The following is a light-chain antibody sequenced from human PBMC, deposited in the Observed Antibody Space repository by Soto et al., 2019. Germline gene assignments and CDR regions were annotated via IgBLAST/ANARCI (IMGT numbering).Light chain of an antibody. J-gene: IGLJ3*02. CDR3: LVYFSGAWV. CDR1: AGEVTSGYY. CDR2: SVN. V-gene: IGLV7-43*01. Sequence: QAVVTQEPSLTVSPGGTVTLTCASSAGEVTSGYYPNWVRQKPGQAPRTLISSVNNNHSWTPARFSGSLLGGKATLTLSGEQYEDEADYYCLVYFSGAWVFGGGTQLTVL.